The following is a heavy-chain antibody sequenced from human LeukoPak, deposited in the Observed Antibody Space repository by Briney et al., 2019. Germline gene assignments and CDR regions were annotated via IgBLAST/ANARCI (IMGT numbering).Heavy chain of an antibody. Sequence: GGSLRLPCAASGFTFSSYAMSWVRQAPGKELEWISAITDSGGDTYHADSVKGRFTISRDNSKNTLYLQMDSLRVEDTAVYYCAKGSSSSRPYYFDYWGQGTLVTVSS. V-gene: IGHV3-23*01. CDR3: AKGSSSSRPYYFDY. CDR2: ITDSGGDT. CDR1: GFTFSSYA. J-gene: IGHJ4*02. D-gene: IGHD6-6*01.